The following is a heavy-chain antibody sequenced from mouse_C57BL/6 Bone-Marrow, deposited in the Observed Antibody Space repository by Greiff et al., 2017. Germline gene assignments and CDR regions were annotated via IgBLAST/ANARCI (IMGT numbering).Heavy chain of an antibody. Sequence: VQLQQSGAELVRPGASVKLSCTASGFNIKDDYMHWVKQRPEQGLEWIGWIDPENGDTEYASKFQGKVTITADTSSNTAYLQLSSLTSEDTAVYYCTTGYDGDPFDYWGQGTTLTVSS. CDR2: IDPENGDT. D-gene: IGHD2-3*01. J-gene: IGHJ2*01. CDR1: GFNIKDDY. V-gene: IGHV14-4*01. CDR3: TTGYDGDPFDY.